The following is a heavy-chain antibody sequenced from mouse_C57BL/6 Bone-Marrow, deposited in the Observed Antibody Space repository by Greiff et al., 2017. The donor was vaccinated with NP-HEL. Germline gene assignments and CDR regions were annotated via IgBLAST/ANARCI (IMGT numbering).Heavy chain of an antibody. V-gene: IGHV1-5*01. D-gene: IGHD1-1*01. J-gene: IGHJ1*03. CDR1: GYTFTSYW. CDR3: TRSPFVTTVVATSHLYFGV. Sequence: VQLQQSGTVLARPGASVKMSCKTSGYTFTSYWMHWVKQRPGQGLEWIGAIYPGNSDTSYNQQFKGKAKLTADTSASTAYMEISSLTNEYSAVYYFTRSPFVTTVVATSHLYFGVWGTGATVTVSS. CDR2: IYPGNSDT.